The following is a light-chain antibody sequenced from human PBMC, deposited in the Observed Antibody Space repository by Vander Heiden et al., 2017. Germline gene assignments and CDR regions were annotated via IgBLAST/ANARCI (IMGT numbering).Light chain of an antibody. V-gene: IGKV1-39*01. J-gene: IGKJ3*01. Sequence: DIQMTQSPSSLSASVGDRVTITCRTSQNINNYLHWYQYKPGRAPKLLIYGSSTLQSGVPSRFSGSGSGTAFALTISSLQPEDFGTFYCQQTHGSPFTFGHGTTVDI. CDR3: QQTHGSPFT. CDR2: GSS. CDR1: QNINNY.